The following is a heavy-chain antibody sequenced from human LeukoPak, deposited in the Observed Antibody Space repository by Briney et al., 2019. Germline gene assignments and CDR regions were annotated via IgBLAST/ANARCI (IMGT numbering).Heavy chain of an antibody. CDR3: ARDIVATMDGSFSGMDV. D-gene: IGHD5-12*01. J-gene: IGHJ6*02. CDR1: GFSFSEHS. CDR2: ISSSGSTI. V-gene: IGHV3-48*04. Sequence: GGSLRLSCAASGFSFSEHSMNWVRQAPGKGLEWVSYISSSGSTIYYADSVKGRFTISRDNAKNSLYLQMNSLRAEDTAVYYCARDIVATMDGSFSGMDVWGQGTTVTVSS.